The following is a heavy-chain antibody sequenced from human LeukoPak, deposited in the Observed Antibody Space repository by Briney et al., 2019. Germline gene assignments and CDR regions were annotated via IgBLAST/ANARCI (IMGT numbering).Heavy chain of an antibody. J-gene: IGHJ6*04. CDR3: ARSGLPTDVVVPAAMLYYYYGMDV. V-gene: IGHV3-30*04. D-gene: IGHD2-2*01. CDR1: GFTFSSYA. CDR2: ISYDGSNK. Sequence: GGSLRLSCAASGFTFSSYAMHWVRQAPGKGLEWVAVISYDGSNKYYADSVKGRFTISRDNSKNTLYLQMNSLRAEDTAVYYCARSGLPTDVVVPAAMLYYYYGMDVWGKGTTVTVSS.